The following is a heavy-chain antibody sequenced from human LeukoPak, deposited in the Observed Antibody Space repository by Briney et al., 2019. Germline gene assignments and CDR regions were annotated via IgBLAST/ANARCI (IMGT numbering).Heavy chain of an antibody. Sequence: GGSLSLSCAASGCTFSSYAMHWVRQAPGKGLEWVGVISYDGSNKYYADSLKGRFTISRDNSKNTLYLQMNSPSAEDTAVYYCARAMGEDYYYGMDVWGKGNTVIVS. CDR1: GCTFSSYA. V-gene: IGHV3-30*04. CDR3: ARAMGEDYYYGMDV. J-gene: IGHJ6*04. CDR2: ISYDGSNK. D-gene: IGHD2-21*01.